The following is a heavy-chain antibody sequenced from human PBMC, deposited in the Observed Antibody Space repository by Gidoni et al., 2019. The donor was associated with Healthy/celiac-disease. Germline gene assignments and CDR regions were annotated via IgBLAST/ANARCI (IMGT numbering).Heavy chain of an antibody. CDR2: MNPNSGNT. V-gene: IGHV1-8*01. J-gene: IGHJ6*02. Sequence: QVQLVQSGAEVKKPGASVKVSCKASGYTFTSYDINWVRQATGQGLEWMGWMNPNSGNTGYAQKFQGRVTMTRNTSISTAYMELSSLRSEDTAVYYCARRYIVVVPAANYYYGMDVWGQGTTVTVSS. CDR1: GYTFTSYD. CDR3: ARRYIVVVPAANYYYGMDV. D-gene: IGHD2-2*01.